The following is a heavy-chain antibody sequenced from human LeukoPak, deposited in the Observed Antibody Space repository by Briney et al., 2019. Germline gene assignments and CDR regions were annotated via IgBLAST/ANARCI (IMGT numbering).Heavy chain of an antibody. CDR2: IKQDGSEK. D-gene: IGHD1-26*01. Sequence: GGSLRLSCAASGFTFSSYWMSWVRQAPGKGLEWVANIKQDGSEKYYVDSVKGRFTISRDNAKNSLYLQMNSLRAEDTAVYHCASSWGATTIDYWGQGTLVTVSS. V-gene: IGHV3-7*01. CDR3: ASSWGATTIDY. J-gene: IGHJ4*02. CDR1: GFTFSSYW.